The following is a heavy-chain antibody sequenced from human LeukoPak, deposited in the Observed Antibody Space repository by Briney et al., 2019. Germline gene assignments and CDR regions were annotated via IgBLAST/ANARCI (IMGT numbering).Heavy chain of an antibody. V-gene: IGHV1-69*04. J-gene: IGHJ5*02. D-gene: IGHD2-2*01. CDR1: GGTFSSYA. Sequence: GASVKVSCKASGGTFSSYAFTWVRQAPGQGLEWMGRIIPILGIANYAQKFQGRVTITADKSTSTAYMELNSLRSEDTAVYYCARDCSSTSCPFDPWGQGTLVTVSS. CDR2: IIPILGIA. CDR3: ARDCSSTSCPFDP.